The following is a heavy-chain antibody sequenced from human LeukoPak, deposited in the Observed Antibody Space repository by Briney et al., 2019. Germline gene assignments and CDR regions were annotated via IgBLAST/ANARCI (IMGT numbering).Heavy chain of an antibody. CDR3: ARARGTYSSLGPVDY. CDR2: IYYSGST. CDR1: GGSISSYY. Sequence: PSETLSLTCTVSGGSISSYYWSWIRQPPGKGLEWIGYIYYSGSTNYNPSLKSRVTISVDTSKNQFSLKLSSVTAADTAVYYCARARGTYSSLGPVDYWGQGTLVTVSS. D-gene: IGHD1-26*01. V-gene: IGHV4-59*01. J-gene: IGHJ4*02.